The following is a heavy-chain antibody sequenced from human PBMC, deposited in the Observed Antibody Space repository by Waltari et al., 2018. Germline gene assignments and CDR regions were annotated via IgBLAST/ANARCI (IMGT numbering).Heavy chain of an antibody. V-gene: IGHV4-39*07. D-gene: IGHD1-26*01. CDR1: GGSISTNSYI. J-gene: IGHJ4*01. CDR3: ARGLGAIY. Sequence: QVQMQESGPGLVRPSETLSLTCAVSGGSISTNSYIWGWSRQPPGKGLEWIASFNYGGNTYYNPSLKGRVTISGDTSKNQFSLNLTSVTAADTAVYYCARGLGAIYWGHGTLVTVSS. CDR2: FNYGGNT.